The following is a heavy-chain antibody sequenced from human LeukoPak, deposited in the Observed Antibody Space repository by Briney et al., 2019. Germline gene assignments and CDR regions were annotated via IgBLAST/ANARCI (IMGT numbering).Heavy chain of an antibody. CDR1: GFTFSSYA. J-gene: IGHJ4*02. V-gene: IGHV3-23*01. D-gene: IGHD3-22*01. CDR3: AKGSYYDSSGSFYFDY. CDR2: ISGSGDNT. Sequence: GGSLRLSCAASGFTFSSYAMSWVRQAPGKGLEWVSGISGSGDNTYYANSVKGRFTISRDNSKNTLYVQVNSLGTEDTAAYYCAKGSYYDSSGSFYFDYWGQGTLVTVSS.